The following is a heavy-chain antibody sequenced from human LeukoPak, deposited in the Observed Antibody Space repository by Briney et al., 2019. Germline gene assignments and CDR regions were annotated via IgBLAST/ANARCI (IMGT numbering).Heavy chain of an antibody. Sequence: PSETLSLTCAVYGRSFSGYYWSWSRQPPGKGLEWIGEINHSGSTNYNPSLKSRVTISLDTSKNQFSLNLSSVTAADTAVYYCARGREQQRFYYYYYMDVWGKGTTVTVSS. CDR2: INHSGST. J-gene: IGHJ6*03. CDR1: GRSFSGYY. CDR3: ARGREQQRFYYYYYMDV. D-gene: IGHD1/OR15-1a*01. V-gene: IGHV4-34*01.